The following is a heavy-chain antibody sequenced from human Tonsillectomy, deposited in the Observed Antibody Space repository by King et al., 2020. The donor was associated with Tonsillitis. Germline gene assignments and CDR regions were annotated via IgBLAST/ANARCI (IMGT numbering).Heavy chain of an antibody. CDR2: LKHIGCA. D-gene: IGHD2-21*01. CDR1: GGSFIGDY. CDR3: ARYFGSYELDP. Sequence: VQLQQWGAGLLKPSETLSLTCAVYGGSFIGDYWSWIRESPGKGLEWIGELKHIGCANSNPSLKSRGTISVDTSKNQFSLKLSSVTAADTAVYYCARYFGSYELDPWGQGTLVTVSS. J-gene: IGHJ5*02. V-gene: IGHV4-34*01.